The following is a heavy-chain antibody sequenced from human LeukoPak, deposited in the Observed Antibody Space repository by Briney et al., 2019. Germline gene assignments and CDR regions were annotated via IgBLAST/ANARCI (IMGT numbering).Heavy chain of an antibody. J-gene: IGHJ4*02. V-gene: IGHV4-59*07. D-gene: IGHD6-19*01. Sequence: SDTLSLTCTASDDSISRDFWTWIRQPPGKGLEWIGYIPYSRRTEYNPSLKSRVTISIQTSKNQFSLKLTSVTAADTAIYYCARLPDVSGWPFDYWGQGILVTVSS. CDR1: DDSISRDF. CDR3: ARLPDVSGWPFDY. CDR2: IPYSRRT.